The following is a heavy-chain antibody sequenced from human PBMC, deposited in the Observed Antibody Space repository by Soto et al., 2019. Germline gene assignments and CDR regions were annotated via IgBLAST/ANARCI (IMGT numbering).Heavy chain of an antibody. J-gene: IGHJ4*02. CDR1: GFSLSNARMG. CDR2: IFSNDEK. CDR3: ARINYVGGSYRPDY. V-gene: IGHV2-26*01. Sequence: QVTLKESGPVLVKPTETLTLTCTVSGFSLSNARMGVSWIRQPPGQALEWLAHIFSNDEKSYSTSLKSRLTISKDTSKSQVVLTMTNMDPVDTATYYWARINYVGGSYRPDYWGQGTLVTVSS. D-gene: IGHD3-16*02.